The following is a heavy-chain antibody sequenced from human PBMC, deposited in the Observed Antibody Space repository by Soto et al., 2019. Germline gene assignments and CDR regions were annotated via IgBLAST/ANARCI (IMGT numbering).Heavy chain of an antibody. CDR1: GYTFTSYG. D-gene: IGHD5-12*01. CDR3: AIDGPVGIVATIDNWFDP. V-gene: IGHV1-18*01. J-gene: IGHJ5*02. Sequence: ASVKVSCKASGYTFTSYGISWVRQAPGQGLEWMGWISAYNSKTNYAQKLQGRVTMTTDTSTSTAYMELRSLRSDDTVVYYCAIDGPVGIVATIDNWFDPWGQGTLVTVSS. CDR2: ISAYNSKT.